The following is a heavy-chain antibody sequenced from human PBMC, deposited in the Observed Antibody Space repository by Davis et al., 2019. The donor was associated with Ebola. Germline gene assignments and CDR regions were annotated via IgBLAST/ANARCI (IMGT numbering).Heavy chain of an antibody. D-gene: IGHD2-2*01. CDR1: GYTFTSYY. CDR2: INPSGGST. V-gene: IGHV1-46*01. CDR3: ARTCSSTSCPPDY. J-gene: IGHJ4*02. Sequence: ASVKVSCKASGYTFTSYYMHWVRQAPGQGLEWMGIINPSGGSTSYAQKFQGRVTMTTDTSTSTAYMELRSLRSDDTAVYYCARTCSSTSCPPDYWGQGTLVTVSS.